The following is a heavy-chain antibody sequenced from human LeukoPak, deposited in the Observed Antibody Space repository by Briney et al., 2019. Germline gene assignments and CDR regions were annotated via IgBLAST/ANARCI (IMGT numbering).Heavy chain of an antibody. J-gene: IGHJ4*02. D-gene: IGHD6-6*01. CDR1: GGSFSGYY. CDR3: AREIGSSTGYFDY. CDR2: INHSGST. Sequence: SETLSLTCAVYGGSFSGYYWSWIRQPPGKGLEWIGEINHSGSTNYSPSLKSRVTISVDTSKNQFSLKLSSVTAADTAVYYCAREIGSSTGYFDYWGQGTLVTVSS. V-gene: IGHV4-34*01.